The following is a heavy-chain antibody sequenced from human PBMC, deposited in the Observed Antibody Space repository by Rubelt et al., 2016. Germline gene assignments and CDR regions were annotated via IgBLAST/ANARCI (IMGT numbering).Heavy chain of an antibody. CDR2: INHSGST. CDR1: GGSFSGYY. CDR3: ARASRGATHRFDY. D-gene: IGHD1-26*01. Sequence: QVQLQQWGAGLLKPSETLSLTCAVYGGSFSGYYWSWIRQPPGKGLEWIGEINHSGSTNYNPSLKSRVTISVDTSKNQFSLKLSSVTAADTAVYYCARASRGATHRFDYWGQGTLVTVSS. J-gene: IGHJ4*02. V-gene: IGHV4-34*01.